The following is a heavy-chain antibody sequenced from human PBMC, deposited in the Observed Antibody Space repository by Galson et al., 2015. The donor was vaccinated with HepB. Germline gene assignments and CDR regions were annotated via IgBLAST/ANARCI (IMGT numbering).Heavy chain of an antibody. CDR3: ARATIFGVVRNAFDI. D-gene: IGHD3-3*01. Sequence: SETLSLTCAVYGGSSSGYYWSWIRQSPGKGLEWIGEINHSGSTNYNPSLKSRVTISVDTSKNQFSLKLSSVTAADTAVYYCARATIFGVVRNAFDIWGQGTMVTVSS. CDR1: GGSSSGYY. J-gene: IGHJ3*02. CDR2: INHSGST. V-gene: IGHV4-34*01.